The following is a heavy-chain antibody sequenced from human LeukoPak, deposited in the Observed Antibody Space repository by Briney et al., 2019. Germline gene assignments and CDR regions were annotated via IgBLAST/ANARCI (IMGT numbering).Heavy chain of an antibody. CDR3: ARAYYHSSGYYSNSFDI. CDR2: IYYSGST. CDR1: GGSISSYY. D-gene: IGHD3-22*01. J-gene: IGHJ3*02. Sequence: SETLSLTCTVSGGSISSYYWSWMRQPPGKGLEWIGYIYYSGSTSYNPSLESRVTISVDTSKNQFSLKLSSVTAADTAVYYCARAYYHSSGYYSNSFDIWGQGTMVTVSS. V-gene: IGHV4-59*01.